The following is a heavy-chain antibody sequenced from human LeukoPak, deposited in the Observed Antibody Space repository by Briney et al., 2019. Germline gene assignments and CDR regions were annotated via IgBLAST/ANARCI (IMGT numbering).Heavy chain of an antibody. J-gene: IGHJ5*02. CDR1: GGSISSGGYY. CDR3: AGAYCSSTSCYLFDP. CDR2: INHSGST. Sequence: SETLSLTCTVSGGSISSGGYYWSWIRQPTGKGLEWIGEINHSGSTNYNPSLKSRVTISVDTSKNQFSLKLSSVTAADTAVYYCAGAYCSSTSCYLFDPWGQGTLVTVSS. V-gene: IGHV4-39*07. D-gene: IGHD2-2*01.